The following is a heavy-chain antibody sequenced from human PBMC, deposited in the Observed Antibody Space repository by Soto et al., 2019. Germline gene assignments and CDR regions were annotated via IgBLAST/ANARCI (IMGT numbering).Heavy chain of an antibody. CDR1: GFTFNTYD. V-gene: IGHV3-7*01. J-gene: IGHJ4*02. CDR2: IKQDGREK. D-gene: IGHD3-10*01. CDR3: ARGGEYYGSVFDD. Sequence: SLPLSCAASGFTFNTYDFNWVRQAPGRGLEWVANIKQDGREKYYVDSVKGRFTISRDNAKNSLYLQLNSLRAEDTAVYDCARGGEYYGSVFDDWCQGTLVTLS.